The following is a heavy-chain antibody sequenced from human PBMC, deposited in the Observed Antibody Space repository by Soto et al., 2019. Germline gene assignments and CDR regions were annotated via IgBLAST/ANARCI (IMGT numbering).Heavy chain of an antibody. V-gene: IGHV3-9*01. D-gene: IGHD3-3*01. J-gene: IGHJ4*02. CDR3: AKAYDFWSGPFDY. CDR1: GFTFDDYA. CDR2: ISWNSGSI. Sequence: PGGSLRLSCAASGFTFDDYAMHWVRQAPGKGLEWVSGISWNSGSIGYADSVKGRFTISRDNAKNSLYLQMNSLRAEDTALYYCAKAYDFWSGPFDYWGQGTLVTVSS.